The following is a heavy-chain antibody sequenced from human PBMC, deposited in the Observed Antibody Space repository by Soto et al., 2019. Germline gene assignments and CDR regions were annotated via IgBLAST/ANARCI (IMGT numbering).Heavy chain of an antibody. CDR2: SSGSGSGGST. V-gene: IGHV3-23*01. J-gene: IGHJ4*02. Sequence: PGGSLRLSCAASGFTFTNYAMTWVRQAPGKGLEWVSISSGSGSGGSTNYADSVKGRFTISRDNSKNTLYLQMNSLGVEDTAVYYCAKDRDDYRNYVFDYWGQGTLVTVSS. CDR1: GFTFTNYA. D-gene: IGHD4-4*01. CDR3: AKDRDDYRNYVFDY.